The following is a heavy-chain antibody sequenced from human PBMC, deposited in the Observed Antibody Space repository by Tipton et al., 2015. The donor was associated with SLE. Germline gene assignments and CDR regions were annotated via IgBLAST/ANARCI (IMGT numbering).Heavy chain of an antibody. Sequence: TLSLTCTVSGGSISSYYWSWIRQPPGKGLEWIGYIYYSGSTNYNPSLKSRVTISVDTSKNQFSLKLSSVTAADTAVYYCARSLYYDFWSGYYTGLCGYYYMDVWGKGTTVTVSS. D-gene: IGHD3-3*01. J-gene: IGHJ6*03. CDR1: GGSISSYY. V-gene: IGHV4-59*01. CDR2: IYYSGST. CDR3: ARSLYYDFWSGYYTGLCGYYYMDV.